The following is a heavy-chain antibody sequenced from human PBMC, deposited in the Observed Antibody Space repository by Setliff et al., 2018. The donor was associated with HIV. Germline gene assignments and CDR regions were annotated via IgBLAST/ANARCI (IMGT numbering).Heavy chain of an antibody. Sequence: SETLSLTCTVSGGSISSHYWSWIRQPPGKGLEWIGYIYYIGSTYYNPSLKSRVTISVDTPNNQFSLHLSSVTVADTAVYYCARVPGRDYYDTSGDFDYWGLGTLVTVSS. CDR2: IYYIGST. V-gene: IGHV4-59*11. CDR3: ARVPGRDYYDTSGDFDY. D-gene: IGHD3-22*01. CDR1: GGSISSHY. J-gene: IGHJ4*02.